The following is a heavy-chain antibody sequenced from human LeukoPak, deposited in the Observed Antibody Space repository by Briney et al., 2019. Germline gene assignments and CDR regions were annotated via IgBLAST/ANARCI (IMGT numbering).Heavy chain of an antibody. CDR2: IYPGDSDT. D-gene: IGHD6-19*01. J-gene: IGHJ4*02. CDR1: GYKLTNNW. Sequence: KHGESLKISCKISGYKLTNNWIGWVRQVPGKGPEWMGIIYPGDSDTRYSPSFQGQVTISADKAISTAYLQWSNLKASDTAMYYCARHRPHTDSNSVADYYFDYWGQGTLVTVSS. V-gene: IGHV5-51*01. CDR3: ARHRPHTDSNSVADYYFDY.